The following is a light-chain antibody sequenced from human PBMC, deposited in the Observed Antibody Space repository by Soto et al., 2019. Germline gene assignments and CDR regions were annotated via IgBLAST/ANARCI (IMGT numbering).Light chain of an antibody. CDR2: AAS. Sequence: DIQMTQSPSSVSVSVGDSVTISCRASQRFSSYLNWYQQKPGKAPQLLIFAASSLQHGVPSRFSGSGSETDFTLTISSLQPEDFGTYYCQQTYTTPWTFGQGTKVEIK. V-gene: IGKV1-39*01. J-gene: IGKJ1*01. CDR3: QQTYTTPWT. CDR1: QRFSSY.